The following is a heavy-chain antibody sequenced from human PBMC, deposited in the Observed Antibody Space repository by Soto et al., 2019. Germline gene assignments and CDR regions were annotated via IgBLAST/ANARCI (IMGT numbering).Heavy chain of an antibody. D-gene: IGHD6-13*01. Sequence: ASVKVSCKASGYTLTGYYMHWVRQAPGQGLEWMGWINPNSGGTNYAQKFQGWVTMTRDTSISTAYMELSRLRSDDTAVYYCARDLGGDIAAAGAPNYYYYGMDVWGQGTTVTVSS. CDR1: GYTLTGYY. CDR3: ARDLGGDIAAAGAPNYYYYGMDV. CDR2: INPNSGGT. J-gene: IGHJ6*02. V-gene: IGHV1-2*04.